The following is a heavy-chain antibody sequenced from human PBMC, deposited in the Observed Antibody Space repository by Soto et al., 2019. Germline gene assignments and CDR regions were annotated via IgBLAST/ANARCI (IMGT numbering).Heavy chain of an antibody. V-gene: IGHV4-4*02. CDR2: IDHSGNT. CDR1: GGSISRSNW. Sequence: QVQLQESGPGLVKPSGTLSLTCAVSGGSISRSNWGSWVRHPPGKGLEWIGEIDHSGNTNYNQSLKSRVTISVDKSKNQFSLKLSSVTAADTAVYYCARGPRTGDAFDIWGQGTMVTVSS. J-gene: IGHJ3*02. D-gene: IGHD3-10*01. CDR3: ARGPRTGDAFDI.